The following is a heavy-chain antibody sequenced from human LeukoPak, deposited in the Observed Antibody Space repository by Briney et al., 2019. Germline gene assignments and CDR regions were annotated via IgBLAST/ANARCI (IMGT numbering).Heavy chain of an antibody. Sequence: SVKVACKASGCTFSSYAINGVRQAGGRGREWVGGIIPIFGTANYAQQFQGRVTITADKSTSTAYMELSSLRSEDTAVYYCAREVATTVTNWFDPWGQGTLVTVSS. CDR3: AREVATTVTNWFDP. CDR1: GCTFSSYA. CDR2: IIPIFGTA. J-gene: IGHJ5*02. V-gene: IGHV1-69*06. D-gene: IGHD4-17*01.